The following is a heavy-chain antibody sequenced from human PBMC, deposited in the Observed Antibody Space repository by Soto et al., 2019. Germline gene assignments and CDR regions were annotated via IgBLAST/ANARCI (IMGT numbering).Heavy chain of an antibody. V-gene: IGHV4-30-4*01. J-gene: IGHJ5*02. CDR1: GGSINSGGYY. CDR2: ISYTGST. CDR3: ARDELGGRDYFDP. Sequence: SETLSLTCTVSGGSINSGGYYWSWIRQPPGKGLEWIGFISYTGSTHYNLSPSLKSRVTISIDMSKNLFSLKLRSVTAADTAVYFCARDELGGRDYFDPWGQGTLVTVSS. D-gene: IGHD7-27*01.